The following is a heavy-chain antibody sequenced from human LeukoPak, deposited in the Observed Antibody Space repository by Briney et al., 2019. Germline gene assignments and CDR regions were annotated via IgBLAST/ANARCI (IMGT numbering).Heavy chain of an antibody. J-gene: IGHJ4*02. V-gene: IGHV1-18*01. CDR1: GYPFTSNG. CDR3: ARDVLGATCGFDY. D-gene: IGHD1-26*01. CDR2: IGTDKDNT. Sequence: ASVKVSCQASGYPFTSNGISWVRQAPGQGREGMGWIGTDKDNTKYAQKFQGRVTMTADRSTTTVYMELRRLTSDDTAVYYCARDVLGATCGFDYWGQGTLVTVSS.